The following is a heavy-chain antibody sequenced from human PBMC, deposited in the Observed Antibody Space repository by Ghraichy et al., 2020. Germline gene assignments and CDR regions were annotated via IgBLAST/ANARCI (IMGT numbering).Heavy chain of an antibody. CDR1: GFTFSSYS. Sequence: GGSLRLSCAASGFTFSSYSMNWVRQAPGKGLEWVSSISSSSSYIYYADSVKGRFTISRDNAKNSLYLQMNSLRAEDTAVYYCAREGRYCSSTSCPFDYWGQGTLVTVSS. CDR3: AREGRYCSSTSCPFDY. V-gene: IGHV3-21*01. J-gene: IGHJ4*02. D-gene: IGHD2-2*01. CDR2: ISSSSSYI.